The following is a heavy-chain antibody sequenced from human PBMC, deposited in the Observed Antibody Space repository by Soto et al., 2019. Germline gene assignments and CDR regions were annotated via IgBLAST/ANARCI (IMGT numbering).Heavy chain of an antibody. Sequence: EVQLVESGGGFIQPGGSLRLSCAVSGLTVRANYMSWVRQAPGKGLEWVSVIYSGGTTYYADSVKGRFIISRDISKNTLYLQMNILRAEDTAVYYCHGYGYWGQGTLVTVSS. CDR1: GLTVRANY. CDR2: IYSGGTT. V-gene: IGHV3-53*01. J-gene: IGHJ4*02. CDR3: HGYGY. D-gene: IGHD5-12*01.